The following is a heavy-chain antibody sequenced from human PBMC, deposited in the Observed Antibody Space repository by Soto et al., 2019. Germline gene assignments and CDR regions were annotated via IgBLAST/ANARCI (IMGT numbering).Heavy chain of an antibody. CDR3: ARGFLIRDSSSWYEESYGMDV. D-gene: IGHD6-13*01. CDR1: GGTFSSYA. Sequence: ASVKVSCKASGGTFSSYAISWVRQAPGQGLEWMGGIIPIFGTANYAQKFQGRVTITADESTSTAYMELSSLRSEDTAVYYCARGFLIRDSSSWYEESYGMDVWGQGTTVTVSS. J-gene: IGHJ6*02. V-gene: IGHV1-69*13. CDR2: IIPIFGTA.